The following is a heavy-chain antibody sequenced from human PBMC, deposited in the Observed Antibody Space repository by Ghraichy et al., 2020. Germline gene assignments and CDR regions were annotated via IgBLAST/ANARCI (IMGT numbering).Heavy chain of an antibody. V-gene: IGHV4-59*01. CDR1: GGSISSYS. CDR2: IYYSGST. D-gene: IGHD3-10*01. CDR3: ARGTSWFGGKFDY. J-gene: IGHJ4*02. Sequence: SETLSLTCTVSGGSISSYSWSWIRQPPERGLEWIGYIYYSGSTNYNPSLKSRVTISLDTSKNQFSLKLSSVTAADTAVYYCARGTSWFGGKFDYWDQGTLVTVSS.